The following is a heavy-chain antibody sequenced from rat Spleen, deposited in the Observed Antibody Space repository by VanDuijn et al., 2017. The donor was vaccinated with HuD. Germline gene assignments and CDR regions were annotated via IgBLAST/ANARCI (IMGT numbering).Heavy chain of an antibody. V-gene: IGHV5-22*01. Sequence: EVQLVESGGGLVQPGRSLKLSCAASGFTFSDYYMAWVRQAPKKGLEWVASISYEGSITYFGDSVKGRFTISRDNAKSTLYLQMDNLRSEDTATYYCARAGYLRDWYFDFWGPGTMVTVSS. CDR1: GFTFSDYY. CDR2: ISYEGSIT. D-gene: IGHD2-2*01. J-gene: IGHJ1*01. CDR3: ARAGYLRDWYFDF.